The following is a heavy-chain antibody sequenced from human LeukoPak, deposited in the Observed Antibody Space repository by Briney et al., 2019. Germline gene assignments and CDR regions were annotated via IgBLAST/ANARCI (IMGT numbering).Heavy chain of an antibody. Sequence: QPGGSLRLSCAASGFTFSSYAINWVRQAPGKGLVWVSRINSDGSSTSYADSVKGRFTISRDNAKNTLYLQMNSLRAEDTAVYYCASEPSGTIFGVAPVGYWGQGTLVTVSS. J-gene: IGHJ4*02. CDR3: ASEPSGTIFGVAPVGY. CDR2: INSDGSST. D-gene: IGHD3-3*01. CDR1: GFTFSSYA. V-gene: IGHV3-74*01.